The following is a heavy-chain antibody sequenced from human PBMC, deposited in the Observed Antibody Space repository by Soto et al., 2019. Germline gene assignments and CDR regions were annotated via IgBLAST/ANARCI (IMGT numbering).Heavy chain of an antibody. D-gene: IGHD6-19*01. CDR3: ARGLIAVAGPPGAFEI. V-gene: IGHV4-34*01. Sequence: PSETLSLTCAVYGGSFSGYYWSWIRQPPGKGLEWIGEINHSGSTNYNPSLKSRVTISVDTSKNQFSLKLSSVTAADTAVYYCARGLIAVAGPPGAFEIWGQGTMVTVS. CDR1: GGSFSGYY. J-gene: IGHJ3*02. CDR2: INHSGST.